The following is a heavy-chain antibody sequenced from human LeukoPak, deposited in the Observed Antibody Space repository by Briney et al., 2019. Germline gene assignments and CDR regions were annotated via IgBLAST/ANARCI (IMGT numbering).Heavy chain of an antibody. D-gene: IGHD5-18*01. J-gene: IGHJ4*02. Sequence: SGTLSLTCTVSGGSISSSSYYWGWIRQPPGKGLEWIGSIYYSGSTYYHPSLKSRVTTSVDTSKNQFSLKLSSVTAADTAVYYCARGGYSYGSGDFDYWGQGTLVTVSS. CDR1: GGSISSSSYY. CDR3: ARGGYSYGSGDFDY. CDR2: IYYSGST. V-gene: IGHV4-39*07.